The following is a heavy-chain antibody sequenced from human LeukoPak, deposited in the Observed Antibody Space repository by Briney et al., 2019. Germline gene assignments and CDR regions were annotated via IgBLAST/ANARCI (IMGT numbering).Heavy chain of an antibody. CDR2: IYYSGST. Sequence: SGTLSLTCTVSGGSISIYYWSWIRQPPGKGLEWIGYIYYSGSTNYNPSLKSRVTISVDTSKNQFSLKLSSVTAADTAVYYCASSGYYSYWFDPWGQGTLVTVSS. CDR1: GGSISIYY. V-gene: IGHV4-59*01. D-gene: IGHD3-22*01. CDR3: ASSGYYSYWFDP. J-gene: IGHJ5*02.